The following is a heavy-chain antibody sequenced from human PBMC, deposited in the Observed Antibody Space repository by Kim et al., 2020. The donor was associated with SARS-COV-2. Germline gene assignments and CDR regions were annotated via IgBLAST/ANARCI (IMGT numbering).Heavy chain of an antibody. CDR3: TRVEVYDFWSGYSYWFDP. D-gene: IGHD3-3*01. Sequence: GGSLRLSCTASGFTFGDYAMSWFRQAPGKGLEWVGFIRSKAYGGTTEYAASVKGRFTISRDDSKSIAYLQMNSLKTEDTAVYYCTRVEVYDFWSGYSYWFDPWGQGTLVTVSS. CDR2: IRSKAYGGTT. CDR1: GFTFGDYA. J-gene: IGHJ5*02. V-gene: IGHV3-49*03.